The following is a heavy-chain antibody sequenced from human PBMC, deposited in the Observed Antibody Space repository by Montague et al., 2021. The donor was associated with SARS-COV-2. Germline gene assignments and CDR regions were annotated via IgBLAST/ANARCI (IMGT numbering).Heavy chain of an antibody. CDR1: GDSINSSY. J-gene: IGHJ6*02. CDR3: ARSGWEQHVRARYYYYYGMDV. CDR2: IYYRGST. D-gene: IGHD6-6*01. Sequence: SETLSLTCTVSGDSINSSYWSWIRQPPGKGLEWIGYIYYRGSTNYNPSLETRVTISVDPSKNQFSLKLSSVTAADTAVYYCARSGWEQHVRARYYYYYGMDVWGRGTTVTVSS. V-gene: IGHV4-59*01.